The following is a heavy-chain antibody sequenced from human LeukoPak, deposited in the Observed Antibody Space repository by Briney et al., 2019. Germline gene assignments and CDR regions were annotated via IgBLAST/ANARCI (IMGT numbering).Heavy chain of an antibody. CDR1: GFTFSSYW. D-gene: IGHD1-26*01. CDR3: ARDLSGGSYQHGIDDY. CDR2: INSDGSST. V-gene: IGHV3-74*01. Sequence: GGSLRLSCAAPGFTFSSYWMHGVRQAPGKGLVWVSRINSDGSSTSYAASVKGRFTISRDNSKNTLYLQMNSLRAEDTAVYYCARDLSGGSYQHGIDDYWGQGTLVTVSS. J-gene: IGHJ4*02.